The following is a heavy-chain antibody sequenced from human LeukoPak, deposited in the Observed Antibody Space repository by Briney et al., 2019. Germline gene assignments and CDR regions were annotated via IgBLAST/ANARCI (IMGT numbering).Heavy chain of an antibody. CDR3: ARDPLERIAAHLRGWFDP. Sequence: ASVKVSCKASGYTFTSYGISWVRQAPGQGLEWMGWISAYNGNTNYAQKLQGRVTMTTDTSTSTAYMELRSLRSDDTAVYYCARDPLERIAAHLRGWFDPWGQGTLVTVSS. CDR1: GYTFTSYG. CDR2: ISAYNGNT. D-gene: IGHD6-13*01. V-gene: IGHV1-18*01. J-gene: IGHJ5*02.